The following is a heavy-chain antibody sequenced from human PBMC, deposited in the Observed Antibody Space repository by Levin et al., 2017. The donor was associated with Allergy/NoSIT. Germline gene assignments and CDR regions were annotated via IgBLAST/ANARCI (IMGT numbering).Heavy chain of an antibody. CDR2: ISYSGSA. CDR3: ARDECAWFGECYGMDV. D-gene: IGHD3-10*01. CDR1: GDSISRGDNY. Sequence: SCTVSGDSISRGDNYWSWIRQRPGKGLEWVGFISYSGSAFYNPSLKSRLTMSLDTSRNQFSLRLNSVTVADTAVYFCARDECAWFGECYGMDVWGQGTTVIVSS. J-gene: IGHJ6*02. V-gene: IGHV4-31*03.